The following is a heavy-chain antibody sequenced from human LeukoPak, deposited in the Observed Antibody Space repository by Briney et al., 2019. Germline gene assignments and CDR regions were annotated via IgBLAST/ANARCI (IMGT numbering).Heavy chain of an antibody. J-gene: IGHJ4*02. D-gene: IGHD2-2*01. V-gene: IGHV4-30-2*01. CDR1: GGSISSGGYY. CDR3: ARLPRTGIVLVPAATDSFDY. Sequence: SETLSLTCTVSGGSISSGGYYWSWIRQPPGKGLEWIGYIYHSGSTYYNPSLKSRVTISVDRSKNQFSLKLSSVTAADTAVYYCARLPRTGIVLVPAATDSFDYWGQGTLVTVSS. CDR2: IYHSGST.